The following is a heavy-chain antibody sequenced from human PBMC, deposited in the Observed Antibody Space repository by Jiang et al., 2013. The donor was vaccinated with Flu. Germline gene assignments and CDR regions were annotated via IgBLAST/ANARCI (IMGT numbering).Heavy chain of an antibody. CDR3: AREGVIMDAFDI. CDR1: GFTFSSYE. J-gene: IGHJ3*02. CDR2: ISSSGSTM. D-gene: IGHD3-10*01. V-gene: IGHV3-48*03. Sequence: VQLVESGGGLVQPGGSLRLSCAASGFTFSSYEMNWVRQAPGKGLEWVSNISSSGSTMYYADSVKGRFTISRDNAKNSLYLQMNSLRAEDTAVYYCAREGVIMDAFDIWGQGTMV.